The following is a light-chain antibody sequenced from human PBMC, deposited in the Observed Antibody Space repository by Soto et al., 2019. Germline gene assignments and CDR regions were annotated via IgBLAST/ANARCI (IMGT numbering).Light chain of an antibody. V-gene: IGKV1-39*01. CDR3: QQSYSTLT. Sequence: DIQMTQSPSSLSASVGDRVTITCRASQSISSYLNWYQQKPGKAPKLLIYATSSLQSGVPSRFSGSGSGTHFTLTISSLQPDDFATYYCQQSYSTLTFGPGTKVHIK. CDR1: QSISSY. J-gene: IGKJ3*01. CDR2: ATS.